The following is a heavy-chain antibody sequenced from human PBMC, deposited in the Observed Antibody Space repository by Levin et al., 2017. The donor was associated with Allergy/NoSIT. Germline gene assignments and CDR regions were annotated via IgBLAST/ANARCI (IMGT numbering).Heavy chain of an antibody. V-gene: IGHV1-18*01. J-gene: IGHJ6*02. CDR1: GYTFTSYG. CDR3: ARVNDYDSSGYKSYYYYGMDV. D-gene: IGHD3-22*01. Sequence: GESLKISCKASGYTFTSYGISWVRQAPGQGLEWMGWISAYNGNTNYAQKLQGRVTMTTDTSTSTAYMELRSLRSDDTAVYYCARVNDYDSSGYKSYYYYGMDVWGQGTTVTVSS. CDR2: ISAYNGNT.